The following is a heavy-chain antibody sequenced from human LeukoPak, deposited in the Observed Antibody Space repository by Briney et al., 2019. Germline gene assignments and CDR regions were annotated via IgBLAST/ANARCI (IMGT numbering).Heavy chain of an antibody. CDR2: ISSSSSYI. J-gene: IGHJ4*02. CDR3: ARDDGVIAARPFPFDY. Sequence: GGSLRLSCAASGFTFSSYSMNWVRQAPGKGLEWVSSISSSSSYIYYADSVKGRFTISRDNAKNSLYLQMNSLRAEDTAVYYCARDDGVIAARPFPFDYWGQGTLVTVSS. CDR1: GFTFSSYS. V-gene: IGHV3-21*01. D-gene: IGHD6-6*01.